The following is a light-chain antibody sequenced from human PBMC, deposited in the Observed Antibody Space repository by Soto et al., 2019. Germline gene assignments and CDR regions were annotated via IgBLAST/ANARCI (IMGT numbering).Light chain of an antibody. Sequence: QSALTQPPSASGSPGQSVTISCTGTSSDVGGYNYVSWYQQHPGKAPKLMIYEVSNRPSGVPDRFSGSKSSNTASLTVSGLQAEDEADYYCSSYASSNDLVFGGGTQLTVL. CDR1: SSDVGGYNY. V-gene: IGLV2-8*01. CDR3: SSYASSNDLV. CDR2: EVS. J-gene: IGLJ2*01.